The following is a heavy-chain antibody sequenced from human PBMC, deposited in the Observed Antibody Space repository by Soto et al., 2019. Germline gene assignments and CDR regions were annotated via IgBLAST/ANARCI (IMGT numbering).Heavy chain of an antibody. CDR3: ARYRISGSWSKFDY. J-gene: IGHJ4*02. D-gene: IGHD6-13*01. Sequence: QVLLQESGPGLMKPSQTLSLTCTVSGLTISSASYYWSWIRQHPGKGLEWVGNIYYNGSTYYSPSLKSRVTLWVDTSKNQFSLRLASVTAADTAGYYCARYRISGSWSKFDYWGQGTLVTVSS. V-gene: IGHV4-31*03. CDR2: IYYNGST. CDR1: GLTISSASYY.